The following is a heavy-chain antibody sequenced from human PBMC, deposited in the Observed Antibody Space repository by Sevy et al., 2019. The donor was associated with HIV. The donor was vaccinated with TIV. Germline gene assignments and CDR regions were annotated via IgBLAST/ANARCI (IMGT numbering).Heavy chain of an antibody. V-gene: IGHV3-23*01. D-gene: IGHD6-6*01. CDR1: GFTFSNYA. CDR3: AKGGGIAARLPYYYGMDV. Sequence: GGSLRLSCAASGFTFSNYAMSWVRQAPGKGLEWVSGVGSGGSTYYADSLKGRFTISRDNSKNTQYLQMNSLRAEDTAVYYCAKGGGIAARLPYYYGMDVWGQGTTVTVSS. CDR2: VGSGGST. J-gene: IGHJ6*02.